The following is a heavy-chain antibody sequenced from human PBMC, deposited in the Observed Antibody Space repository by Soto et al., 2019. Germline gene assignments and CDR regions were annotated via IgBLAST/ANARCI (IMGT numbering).Heavy chain of an antibody. D-gene: IGHD6-19*01. CDR2: ISTYNGNA. Sequence: QVHLVQSGAEVKKPGASVKVSCKASGYTFTTYGISWVRQAPGQGLEWMGWISTYNGNANYPQKFQGRVTLTTDTSTSTTYMVLRSLTSDDTAIYYCAREGMAVADPLDYWGQGTQVTVSS. CDR3: AREGMAVADPLDY. V-gene: IGHV1-18*01. J-gene: IGHJ4*02. CDR1: GYTFTTYG.